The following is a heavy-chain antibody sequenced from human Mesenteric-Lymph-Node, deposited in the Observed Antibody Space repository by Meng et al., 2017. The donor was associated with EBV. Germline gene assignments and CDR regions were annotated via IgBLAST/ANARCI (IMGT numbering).Heavy chain of an antibody. V-gene: IGHV4-61*01. CDR2: VYYSGTT. CDR3: ARATTWGGGEDY. CDR1: GAAVISGSHY. J-gene: IGHJ4*02. D-gene: IGHD3-16*01. Sequence: QVQLQESGPGLVKPSGTLSLTCSVSGAAVISGSHYWSWIRQPPGKGLEWIGYVYYSGTTDYNPSLKSRVAISVDTSKNQVSLKMYSVTAADTATYYYARATTWGGGEDYWGQGTLVTVSS.